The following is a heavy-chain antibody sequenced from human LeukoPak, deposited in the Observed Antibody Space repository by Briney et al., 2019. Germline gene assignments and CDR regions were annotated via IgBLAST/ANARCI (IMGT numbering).Heavy chain of an antibody. V-gene: IGHV1-2*02. CDR2: INPNSGGT. J-gene: IGHJ6*03. D-gene: IGHD5-12*01. CDR3: ARRAGYSGYERYYYMDV. Sequence: ASVKVSCKASGYTFTGYYMHWVRQAPGQGLEWMGWINPNSGGTNYAQKFQGRVTMTRDTSISTAYMELSRLRSDDTAVYYCARRAGYSGYERYYYMDVWGKGTTVTVSS. CDR1: GYTFTGYY.